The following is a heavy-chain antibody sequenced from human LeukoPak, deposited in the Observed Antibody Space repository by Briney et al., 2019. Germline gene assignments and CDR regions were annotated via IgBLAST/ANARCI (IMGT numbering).Heavy chain of an antibody. J-gene: IGHJ4*02. V-gene: IGHV3-66*01. CDR2: IYSGNTT. Sequence: AGGSLRLSCAASGFTVSTNYMSWVRQAPGKGLEWVSVIYSGNTTFYADSVRGKFTISRDNSKNTLYLQMNSLRAEDTAVYYCAKDFWSGYYPNYWGQGTLVTVSS. D-gene: IGHD3-3*01. CDR1: GFTVSTNY. CDR3: AKDFWSGYYPNY.